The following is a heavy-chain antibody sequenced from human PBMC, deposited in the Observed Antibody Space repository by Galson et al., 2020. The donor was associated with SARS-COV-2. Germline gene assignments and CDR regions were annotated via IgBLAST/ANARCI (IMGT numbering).Heavy chain of an antibody. CDR3: ARELSTLLLGIGDN. Sequence: ASVKVSCKASGYTFTNYAMHWVRQDHGQRPEWVGWIHAGHGNTKYSQKFQDRVMFTRDTSASTAYMELSSLRSEDTAVYYCARELSTLLLGIGDNWGQGTQVTVSS. J-gene: IGHJ4*02. D-gene: IGHD3-22*01. CDR1: GYTFTNYA. CDR2: IHAGHGNT. V-gene: IGHV1-3*01.